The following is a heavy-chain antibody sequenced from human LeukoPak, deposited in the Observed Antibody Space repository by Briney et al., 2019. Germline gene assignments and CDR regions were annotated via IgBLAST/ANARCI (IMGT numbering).Heavy chain of an antibody. Sequence: GGSLRLSCAASGFTFSSYGMHWVRQAPGKGPEWVAFIRYDGSNKYYADSVKGRFTISRDNSKNTLYLQMNSLRAEDTAVYYCAKYSVVVVPAAMKYNWFDPWGQGTLVTVSS. D-gene: IGHD2-2*01. CDR2: IRYDGSNK. V-gene: IGHV3-30*02. J-gene: IGHJ5*02. CDR1: GFTFSSYG. CDR3: AKYSVVVVPAAMKYNWFDP.